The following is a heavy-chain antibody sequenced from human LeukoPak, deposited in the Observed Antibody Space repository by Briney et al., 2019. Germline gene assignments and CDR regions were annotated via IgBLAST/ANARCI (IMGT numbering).Heavy chain of an antibody. CDR3: ARGPYCGGDCYSGNNWFDP. CDR2: IYHSGST. V-gene: IGHV4-30-2*01. CDR1: DGSISSGVYS. J-gene: IGHJ5*02. Sequence: PSQTLSLTCAVSDGSISSGVYSWSWIRQPPGKGLEWIGYIYHSGSTYYNPSLKSRVTISIDRSKNQFSLKLNSVTAADTAVYYCARGPYCGGDCYSGNNWFDPWGQGTLVTVSS. D-gene: IGHD2-21*02.